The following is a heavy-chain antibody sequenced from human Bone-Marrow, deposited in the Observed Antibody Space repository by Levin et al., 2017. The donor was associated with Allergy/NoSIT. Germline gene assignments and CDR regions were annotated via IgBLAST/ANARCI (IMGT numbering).Heavy chain of an antibody. CDR1: ELTFKTYT. Sequence: GGSLRLSCVASELTFKTYTMAWVRQAPGKGLEWVSSITGADGDIHYADSVRGRFTISRDNAKNSLYLQMNSLRVEDTAVYYCAREGDILTGHYDVFDIWGQGTVVTVSS. CDR2: ITGADGDI. CDR3: AREGDILTGHYDVFDI. V-gene: IGHV3-21*06. J-gene: IGHJ3*02. D-gene: IGHD3-9*01.